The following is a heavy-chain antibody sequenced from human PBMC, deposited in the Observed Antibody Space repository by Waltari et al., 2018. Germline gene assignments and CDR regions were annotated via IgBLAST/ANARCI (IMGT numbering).Heavy chain of an antibody. CDR2: SSYDGSDK. D-gene: IGHD2-21*01. J-gene: IGHJ4*02. CDR3: AKSTTGDAFSAFDH. CDR1: GFTFDSPG. Sequence: QVEVVESGGGVVQPGGSLRLSCATSGFTFDSPGMHWVRQAPGKGLEWVALSSYDGSDKKYADSVRGRFTISRDNFKNMIYLQMNSLRSDDTAIYYCAKSTTGDAFSAFDHWGQGTLVTASS. V-gene: IGHV3-30*02.